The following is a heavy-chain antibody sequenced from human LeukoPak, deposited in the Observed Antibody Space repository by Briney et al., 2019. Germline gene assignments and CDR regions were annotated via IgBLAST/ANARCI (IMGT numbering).Heavy chain of an antibody. V-gene: IGHV3-23*01. D-gene: IGHD4-17*01. CDR2: ISGSGAIT. J-gene: IGHJ4*02. CDR1: AFTFSSYA. Sequence: GGSLRLSCAASAFTFSSYAMSWVRQAPGKGLEWVSAISGSGAITYYADSVRGRFTISRDNSKNTLYLQMNSLRAEDTAVYYCARALGVTTSLLVNWGQGTLVTVSS. CDR3: ARALGVTTSLLVN.